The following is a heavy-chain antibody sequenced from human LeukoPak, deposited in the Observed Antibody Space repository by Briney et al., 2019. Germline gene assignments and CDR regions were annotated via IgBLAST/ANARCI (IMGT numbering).Heavy chain of an antibody. J-gene: IGHJ6*03. CDR2: ISGSGGST. CDR3: ARVAPSFDGDSRYYYYYMDV. D-gene: IGHD4-17*01. Sequence: PGGSLRLSCAASGFTFSSYAMSWVRQAPGKGLEWVSAISGSGGSTYYADSVKGRFTISRDNSKNTLYLQMNSLRAEDTAVYYCARVAPSFDGDSRYYYYYMDVWGKGTTVTISS. V-gene: IGHV3-23*01. CDR1: GFTFSSYA.